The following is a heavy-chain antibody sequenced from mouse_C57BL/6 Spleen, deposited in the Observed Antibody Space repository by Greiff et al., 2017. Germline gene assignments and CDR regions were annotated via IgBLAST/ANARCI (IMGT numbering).Heavy chain of an antibody. Sequence: VQLQQPGAELVKPGASVKLSCKASGYTFTSYWMHWVKQRPGQGLEWIGMIHPNSGSTNYNQKFKGKATLTVDTSSSTAYMQLSSLTSEDSAVYYCARKDAWFAYWGQGTLVTVSA. CDR1: GYTFTSYW. CDR2: IHPNSGST. J-gene: IGHJ3*01. V-gene: IGHV1-64*01. CDR3: ARKDAWFAY.